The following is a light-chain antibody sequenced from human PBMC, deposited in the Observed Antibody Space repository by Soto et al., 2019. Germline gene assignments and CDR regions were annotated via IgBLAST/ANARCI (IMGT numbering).Light chain of an antibody. Sequence: QPVLTQPPSVSGTPGQRITISCSGGRSNIESNTVNWYQQLPRTAPKLLIFVNNRRPSGVPDRFSGSKSGTSASLTINGLQSDDEVDYFCAAWDDILKAVVFGGGTKLTVL. V-gene: IGLV1-44*01. J-gene: IGLJ3*02. CDR1: RSNIESNT. CDR2: VNN. CDR3: AAWDDILKAVV.